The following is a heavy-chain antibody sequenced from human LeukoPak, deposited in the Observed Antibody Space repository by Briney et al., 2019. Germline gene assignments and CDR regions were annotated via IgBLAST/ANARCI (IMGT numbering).Heavy chain of an antibody. J-gene: IGHJ4*02. CDR2: ISGSGGST. CDR3: AKGGESAKQQLNLFDY. D-gene: IGHD6-13*01. V-gene: IGHV3-23*01. Sequence: ASLILSCAASGSSISSYAMSWRRQPPGKRLEWGSAISGSGGSTYYADSVKGRFTISRDNSKNTLYLQMNGLRAEDTAVYYCAKGGESAKQQLNLFDYWGQGTLVTVSS. CDR1: GSSISSYA.